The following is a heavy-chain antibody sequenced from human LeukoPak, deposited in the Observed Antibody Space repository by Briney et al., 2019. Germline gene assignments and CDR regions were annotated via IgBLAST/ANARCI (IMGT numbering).Heavy chain of an antibody. CDR3: ASWAAAVLGDY. D-gene: IGHD6-13*01. CDR1: GFTFPRHG. CDR2: ISPSGSIL. V-gene: IGHV3-23*01. Sequence: GGSLRLSCAASGFTFPRHGINWVRQAPGKGLEWVSGISPSGSILYYADSVKGRFTISRDNSKNTVSLQMNSLRAEDTAVYYCASWAAAVLGDYWGQGTLVTVSS. J-gene: IGHJ4*02.